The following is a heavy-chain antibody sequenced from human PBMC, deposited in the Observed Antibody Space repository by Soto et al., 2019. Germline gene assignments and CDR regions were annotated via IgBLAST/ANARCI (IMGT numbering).Heavy chain of an antibody. CDR2: FDPEDGET. J-gene: IGHJ6*02. CDR3: ATSKCRSTSCTYYGMDV. Sequence: ASVKVSCKVSGYTLTELSMHWVRQAPGKGLEWMGGFDPEDGETIYAQKFQGRVTMTEDTSTDTAYMELSSLRSEDTAVYYCATSKCRSTSCTYYGMDVWGQGTTVTVSS. CDR1: GYTLTELS. D-gene: IGHD2-2*01. V-gene: IGHV1-24*01.